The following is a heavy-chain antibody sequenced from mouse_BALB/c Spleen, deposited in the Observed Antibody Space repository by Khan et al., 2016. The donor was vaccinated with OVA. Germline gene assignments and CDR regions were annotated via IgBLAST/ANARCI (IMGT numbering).Heavy chain of an antibody. J-gene: IGHJ2*01. Sequence: QVQLQQSGAELAKPWASVKMSCKASGYTFINYWILWVKQRPGQGLEWIGYINPSTGYTEYNQNFKDKATLTADKSSSTAYMQLSSLTSEDSAVYDCARRGQRWDFDYWGQGTTLTVSS. D-gene: IGHD1-1*01. CDR3: ARRGQRWDFDY. CDR2: INPSTGYT. V-gene: IGHV1-7*01. CDR1: GYTFINYW.